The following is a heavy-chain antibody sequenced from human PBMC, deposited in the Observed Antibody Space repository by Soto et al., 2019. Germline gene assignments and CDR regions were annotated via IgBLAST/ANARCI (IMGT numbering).Heavy chain of an antibody. J-gene: IGHJ6*02. D-gene: IGHD6-13*01. CDR3: ATWYGNHYFGLDV. V-gene: IGHV3-48*01. CDR1: GYIFDAYI. CDR2: INPRGLTK. Sequence: GGSLRLSCAASGYIFDAYIMNWVRQAPGKGLEWVSSINPRGLTKFYADSVRGRFTISRDDASSSLFLQMNNLRTEDTAVYYCATWYGNHYFGLDVWGQGTTVTVSS.